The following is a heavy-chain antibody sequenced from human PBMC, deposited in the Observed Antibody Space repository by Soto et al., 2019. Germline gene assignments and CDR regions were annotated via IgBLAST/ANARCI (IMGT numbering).Heavy chain of an antibody. CDR2: ISGSGGST. CDR3: AKDIVVHLLFAFDI. V-gene: IGHV3-23*01. D-gene: IGHD2-15*01. J-gene: IGHJ3*02. CDR1: GFTFGSYT. Sequence: EVQLLESGGGLVQPGGSLRLSCAASGFTFGSYTMSWVRQAPGKGLEWVSAISGSGGSTYYADSVKGRFTISRDNSKNRLYLQLSILIAEDTALDYCAKDIVVHLLFAFDIWGQGTMFTVSS.